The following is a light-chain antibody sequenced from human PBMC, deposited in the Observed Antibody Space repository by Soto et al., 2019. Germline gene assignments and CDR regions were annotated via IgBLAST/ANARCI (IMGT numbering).Light chain of an antibody. V-gene: IGLV2-14*01. Sequence: QSALTQPASVSGSPGQSITISCTGTSSDVGGYNYVSWYQQYPGKAPKLMIYEVSNRPSGVSNRFSGSKSGNTASLTISGLPAEDEADYYCSSYTSSSTYVVFGGGTKLTVL. CDR1: SSDVGGYNY. CDR2: EVS. CDR3: SSYTSSSTYVV. J-gene: IGLJ2*01.